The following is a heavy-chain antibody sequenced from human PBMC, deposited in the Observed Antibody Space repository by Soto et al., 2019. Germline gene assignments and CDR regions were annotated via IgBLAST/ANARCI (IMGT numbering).Heavy chain of an antibody. D-gene: IGHD6-13*01. V-gene: IGHV4-31*03. CDR2: IYYSGST. CDR3: ARGGGSPYHNHEFDF. Sequence: SETLSLTCTVSGGSISSGGYYWSWIRQHPGKGLEWIGYIYYSGSTYYNPSLKSRVTISVDTSKNHFSLKLSSVTAADTAVYYCARGGGSPYHNHEFDFCGQGTLVNAPQ. CDR1: GGSISSGGYY. J-gene: IGHJ4*02.